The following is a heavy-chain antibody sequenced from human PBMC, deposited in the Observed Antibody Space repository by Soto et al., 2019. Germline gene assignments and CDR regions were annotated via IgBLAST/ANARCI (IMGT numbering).Heavy chain of an antibody. V-gene: IGHV5-51*01. D-gene: IGHD1-26*01. CDR3: ARYSGSYWHYLDF. J-gene: IGHJ4*02. CDR2: IYPGDSDT. Sequence: PGESLKISCKGSGYSFASHWVAWVRQMPEKGLEWIGTIYPGDSDTKYSSAFRGHVTISADTSVSTAYRQWRSLEAKDSAIYYCARYSGSYWHYLDFWGQGALVTVSS. CDR1: GYSFASHW.